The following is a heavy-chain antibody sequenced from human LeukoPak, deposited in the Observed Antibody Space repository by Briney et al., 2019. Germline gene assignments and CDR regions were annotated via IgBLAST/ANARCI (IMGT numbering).Heavy chain of an antibody. V-gene: IGHV3-48*03. CDR1: GFTLSNYE. J-gene: IGHJ5*02. D-gene: IGHD3-10*01. Sequence: GGSLRLSCAASGFTLSNYEMNWVRQAPGKGLEWVSYISSSGTTIKYADSVKGRFTISRDNAKNSLYLQMNSLRAEDTAVYYCARHWIGWSFDPWGQGTLVTVSS. CDR3: ARHWIGWSFDP. CDR2: ISSSGTTI.